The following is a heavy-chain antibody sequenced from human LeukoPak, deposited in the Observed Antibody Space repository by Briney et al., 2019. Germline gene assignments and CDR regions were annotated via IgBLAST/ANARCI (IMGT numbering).Heavy chain of an antibody. D-gene: IGHD5-18*01. V-gene: IGHV3-33*06. CDR1: GFTFSSYG. Sequence: PGGSLRLSCAASGFTFSSYGMHWVRQAPGKGLEWVAVIWYDGSNKYYADSVKGRFTIPRDNSKNTLYLQMNSLRAEDTAVYYCAKGRGYSYGLVDYWGQGTLVTVSS. J-gene: IGHJ4*02. CDR2: IWYDGSNK. CDR3: AKGRGYSYGLVDY.